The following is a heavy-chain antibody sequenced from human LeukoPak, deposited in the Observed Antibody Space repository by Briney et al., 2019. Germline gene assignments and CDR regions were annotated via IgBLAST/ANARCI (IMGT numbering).Heavy chain of an antibody. CDR3: AKLGGSSSWYEDWFDP. V-gene: IGHV3-23*01. Sequence: PGGSLRLSCAASGFTFSSYWMSWVRQAPGKGLEWVSAISGSGGSTYYADSVKGRFTISRDNSKNTLYLQMNSLRAEDTAVYYCAKLGGSSSWYEDWFDPWGQGTLVTVSS. J-gene: IGHJ5*02. D-gene: IGHD6-13*01. CDR1: GFTFSSYW. CDR2: ISGSGGST.